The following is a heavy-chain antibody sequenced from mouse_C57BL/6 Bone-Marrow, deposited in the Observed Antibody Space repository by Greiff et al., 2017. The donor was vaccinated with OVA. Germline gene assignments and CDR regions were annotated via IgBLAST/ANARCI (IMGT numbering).Heavy chain of an antibody. V-gene: IGHV3-6*01. CDR2: ISYDGSN. CDR1: GYSITSGYY. J-gene: IGHJ3*01. Sequence: ESGPGLVKPSQSLSLTCSVTGYSITSGYYWTWIRQFPGNKLEWMGYISYDGSNNYNPSLKNRISITRDTSKNQFFLKLNSVTTEDTATYYCARVGYYGFAYWGQGTLVTVSA. CDR3: ARVGYYGFAY. D-gene: IGHD2-3*01.